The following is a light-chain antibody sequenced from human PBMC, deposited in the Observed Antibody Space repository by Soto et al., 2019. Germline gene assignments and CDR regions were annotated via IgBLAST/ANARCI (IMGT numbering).Light chain of an antibody. Sequence: QSVLTQPPSASGTPGQRVTISCSGSSSNIGRNYVYWYQQLPGTAPKLFIFSNDQRPSGVPERFYGFKSGTSASLVISGLRSEDEADYYCAAWDDSLSGPVFGGGTKLTVL. CDR2: SND. CDR3: AAWDDSLSGPV. CDR1: SSNIGRNY. V-gene: IGLV1-47*02. J-gene: IGLJ2*01.